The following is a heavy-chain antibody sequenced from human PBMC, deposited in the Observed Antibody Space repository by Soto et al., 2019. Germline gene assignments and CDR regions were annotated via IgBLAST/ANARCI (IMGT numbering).Heavy chain of an antibody. CDR2: ISGSGGST. Sequence: PGGSLRLSCAASGFTFSSYAMSWVRQAPGKGLEWVSAISGSGGSTYYADSVKGRFTISRDNSKNTLYLQMNSLRAEDTAVYYCAKGPLGFYDFWSGYYGPEYFQHWGQGTLVTVSS. CDR1: GFTFSSYA. D-gene: IGHD3-3*01. J-gene: IGHJ1*01. V-gene: IGHV3-23*01. CDR3: AKGPLGFYDFWSGYYGPEYFQH.